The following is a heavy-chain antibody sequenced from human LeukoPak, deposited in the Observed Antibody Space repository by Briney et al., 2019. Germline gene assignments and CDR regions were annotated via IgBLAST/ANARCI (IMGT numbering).Heavy chain of an antibody. CDR1: GYTFTSYA. J-gene: IGHJ4*02. D-gene: IGHD5-18*01. CDR3: AAAGDTAFDY. Sequence: SVKVSCKASGYTFTSYAISWVRQAPGQGLEWMGRIIPIFGTANYAQKFQGRVTITTDESTSTAYMELSSLRSEDTAVYYCAAAGDTAFDYWGQGTLVTVSS. V-gene: IGHV1-69*05. CDR2: IIPIFGTA.